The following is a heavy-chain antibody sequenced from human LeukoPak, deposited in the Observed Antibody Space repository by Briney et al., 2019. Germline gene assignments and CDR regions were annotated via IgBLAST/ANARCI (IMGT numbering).Heavy chain of an antibody. CDR1: GDSVSSNSAA. CDR2: TYYRSKWYN. V-gene: IGHV6-1*01. J-gene: IGHJ6*03. D-gene: IGHD6-13*01. Sequence: SQTLSLTCAISGDSVSSNSAAWNWIRQSPSRGLEWLGRTYYRSKWYNDYAVSVKSRITINPDTSKNQHSLQLNSVTPEDTAVYYCARAAAAGTRYYYYYMDVWGKGTTVTISS. CDR3: ARAAAAGTRYYYYYMDV.